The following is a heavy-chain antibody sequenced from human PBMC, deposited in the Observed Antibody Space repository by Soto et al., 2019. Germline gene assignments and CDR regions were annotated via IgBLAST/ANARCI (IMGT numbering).Heavy chain of an antibody. J-gene: IGHJ4*02. D-gene: IGHD2-2*01. CDR1: GGTFSSYT. CDR2: IIPILGIA. CDR3: ARGSGYCSSTSCYPH. V-gene: IGHV1-69*02. Sequence: SVKVSCKASGGTFSSYTISWVRQAPGQGLEWMGRIIPILGIANYAQKFQGRVTITADKSTSTAYMELSSLRSEDTAVYYCARGSGYCSSTSCYPHWGQGTLVTVSS.